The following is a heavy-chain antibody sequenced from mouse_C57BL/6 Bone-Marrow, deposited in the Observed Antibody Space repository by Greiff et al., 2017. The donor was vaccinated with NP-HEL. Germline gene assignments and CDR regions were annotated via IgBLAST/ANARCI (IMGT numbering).Heavy chain of an antibody. V-gene: IGHV5-4*01. CDR3: ATSIYYYGSSLYYFDY. D-gene: IGHD1-1*01. CDR1: GFTFSSYA. J-gene: IGHJ2*01. CDR2: ISDGGSYT. Sequence: EVQLVESGGGLVKPGGSLKLSCAASGFTFSSYAMSWVRQTPEKRLEWVATISDGGSYTYYPDNVKGRFTISRDNAKNNLYLQMSHLKSEDTAMYYCATSIYYYGSSLYYFDYWGQGTTLTVSS.